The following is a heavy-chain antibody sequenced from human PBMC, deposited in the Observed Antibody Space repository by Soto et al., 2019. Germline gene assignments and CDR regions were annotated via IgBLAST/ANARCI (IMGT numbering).Heavy chain of an antibody. V-gene: IGHV1-69*13. CDR3: ARDLSSIAARSTPDAFDI. Sequence: VKVSCKASGGTFSSYAISWVRQAPGQGLEWMGGIIPIFGTANYAQKFQGRVTITADESTSTAYMELSSLRSEDTAVYYCARDLSSIAARSTPDAFDIWGQGTMVTVSS. CDR2: IIPIFGTA. D-gene: IGHD6-6*01. J-gene: IGHJ3*02. CDR1: GGTFSSYA.